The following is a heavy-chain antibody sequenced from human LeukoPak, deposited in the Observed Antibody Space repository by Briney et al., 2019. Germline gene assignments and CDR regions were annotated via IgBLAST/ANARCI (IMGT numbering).Heavy chain of an antibody. J-gene: IGHJ6*02. D-gene: IGHD6-13*01. Sequence: GALRLSCAASGFTFSSHWMHWVRQAPGKGLVWVSRINSDGSSISYADSVKGRFTISRDNAKNSLYLQMNSLRAEDTAVYYCARDGTYSSSWYDDYYYYGMDVWGQGTTVTVSS. V-gene: IGHV3-74*01. CDR2: INSDGSSI. CDR1: GFTFSSHW. CDR3: ARDGTYSSSWYDDYYYYGMDV.